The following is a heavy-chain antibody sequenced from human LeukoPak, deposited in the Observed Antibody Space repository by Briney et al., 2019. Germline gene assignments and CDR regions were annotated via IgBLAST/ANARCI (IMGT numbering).Heavy chain of an antibody. D-gene: IGHD3-22*01. CDR1: GFTFDDYA. V-gene: IGHV3-9*01. J-gene: IGHJ4*02. CDR2: ISWNSGSI. Sequence: GGPLRLSCAASGFTFDDYAMHWVRQAPGKGLEWVSGISWNSGSIGYADSVKGRFTISRDNAKNSLYLQMNSLRAEDTALYYCAKDISHYYDSSGYSCWGQGTLVTVSS. CDR3: AKDISHYYDSSGYSC.